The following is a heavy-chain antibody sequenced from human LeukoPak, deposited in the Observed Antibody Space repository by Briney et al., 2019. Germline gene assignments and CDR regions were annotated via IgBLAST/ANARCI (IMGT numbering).Heavy chain of an antibody. CDR2: IHYSGNT. CDR1: GYSISSGNW. Sequence: PSDTLSLTCAVSGYSISSGNWWGWIRRPPGKGLEWIGYIHYSGNTYYNPSLKSRVTMSVDTSKNQFSLKLSSVTAADTAVYYCVNENSGSYDGYYYYYGMDVWGQGTTVTVSS. CDR3: VNENSGSYDGYYYYYGMDV. V-gene: IGHV4-28*01. D-gene: IGHD3-10*01. J-gene: IGHJ6*02.